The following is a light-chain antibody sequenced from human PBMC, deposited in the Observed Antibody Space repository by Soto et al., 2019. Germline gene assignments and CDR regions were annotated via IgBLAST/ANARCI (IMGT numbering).Light chain of an antibody. Sequence: DIQMTQSPSTLSASVGDRVTITCRASQSVSNWLAWYQQKPGKVPKLLIFQASTLETGVPSRFRGSGSGTEFTLSISSLQPDDFATYYCQHYDVFPYTFGQGTNLEIK. CDR1: QSVSNW. V-gene: IGKV1-5*03. CDR3: QHYDVFPYT. CDR2: QAS. J-gene: IGKJ2*01.